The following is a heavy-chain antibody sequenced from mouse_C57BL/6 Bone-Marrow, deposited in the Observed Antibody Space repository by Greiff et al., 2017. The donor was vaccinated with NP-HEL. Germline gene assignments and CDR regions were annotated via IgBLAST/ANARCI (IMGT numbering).Heavy chain of an antibody. CDR1: GFTFSSYA. CDR3: ARAPYYYGIDY. V-gene: IGHV5-4*01. D-gene: IGHD1-1*01. J-gene: IGHJ2*01. CDR2: ISDGGSYT. Sequence: DVQLVESGGGLVKPGGSLKLSCAASGFTFSSYAMSWVRQTPEKRLEWVATISDGGSYTYYPDNVKGRFTISRDNAKNNLYLQMSHLKTEDTAMDYCARAPYYYGIDYWGQGTTLTVSS.